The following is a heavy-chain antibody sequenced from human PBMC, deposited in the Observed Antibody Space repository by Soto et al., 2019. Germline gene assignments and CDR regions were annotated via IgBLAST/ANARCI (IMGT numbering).Heavy chain of an antibody. J-gene: IGHJ4*02. Sequence: GASVKVSCKASGYTFTSYAMHWVRQAPGQRLEWMGWVNAGNGNTKYSQKFKGRVTITRDTSASTAYMELSSLRSEDTAVYYGARVESSSCLDWGQGTRVTVYS. CDR2: VNAGNGNT. CDR3: ARVESSSCLD. D-gene: IGHD6-6*01. CDR1: GYTFTSYA. V-gene: IGHV1-3*01.